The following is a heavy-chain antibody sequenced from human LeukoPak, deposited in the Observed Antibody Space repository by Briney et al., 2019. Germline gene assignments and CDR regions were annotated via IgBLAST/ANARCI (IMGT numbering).Heavy chain of an antibody. V-gene: IGHV3-21*01. D-gene: IGHD1-26*01. CDR2: ISSSDSYI. CDR1: GFTFSNYI. CDR3: AKGGARLHSYYFDY. J-gene: IGHJ4*02. Sequence: GGSLRLSCEASGFTFSNYIMNWVRQAPGKGLEWVSSISSSDSYIYYADSVKGRFTISRDNAKNSLYLQMNSLRGEDTAVFYCAKGGARLHSYYFDYWGQGTLVTVSS.